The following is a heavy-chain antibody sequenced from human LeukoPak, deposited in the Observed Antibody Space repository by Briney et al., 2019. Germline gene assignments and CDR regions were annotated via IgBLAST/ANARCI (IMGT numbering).Heavy chain of an antibody. Sequence: GESLKISCKGSGYSFTNYWIAWVRQMPGKGLEWMGIIYPGDSDTRYSPSFQGQVTISADKSISTAYLQWSSLKASDTAMYYCARLYYYDSSGRGNWFDPWGQGTLVTVSS. V-gene: IGHV5-51*01. J-gene: IGHJ5*02. D-gene: IGHD3-22*01. CDR1: GYSFTNYW. CDR3: ARLYYYDSSGRGNWFDP. CDR2: IYPGDSDT.